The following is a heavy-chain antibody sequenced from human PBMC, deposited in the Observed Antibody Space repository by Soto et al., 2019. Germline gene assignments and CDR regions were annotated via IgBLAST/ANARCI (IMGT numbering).Heavy chain of an antibody. J-gene: IGHJ5*02. CDR2: MNPKSGDT. CDR1: GYTFTNYD. CDR3: ARSSCDSTSCYTRRYNWFDP. D-gene: IGHD2-2*02. Sequence: QVQLVQSGAEVKKPGASVKVSCKASGYTFTNYDINWVRQATGQGLEWMGWMNPKSGDTGSVQKFQDRVTMTRDTSTNTAYMELTSLRSEDTAIYYSARSSCDSTSCYTRRYNWFDPWGQGTLVTVSS. V-gene: IGHV1-8*01.